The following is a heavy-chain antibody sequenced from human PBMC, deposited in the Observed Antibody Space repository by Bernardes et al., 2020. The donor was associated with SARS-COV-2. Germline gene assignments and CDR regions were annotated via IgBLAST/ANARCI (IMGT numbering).Heavy chain of an antibody. CDR3: AREGTEDYYDSSGYYVGGFDY. CDR1: GYTFTSYY. V-gene: IGHV1-46*01. Sequence: AQVKVACKASGYTFTSYYMHWVRQAPGQGLEWMGIINPSGGSTSYAQKFQGRVTMTRDTSTSTVYMELSSLRSEDTAVYYCAREGTEDYYDSSGYYVGGFDYWGQGTLVTVSS. J-gene: IGHJ4*02. D-gene: IGHD3-22*01. CDR2: INPSGGST.